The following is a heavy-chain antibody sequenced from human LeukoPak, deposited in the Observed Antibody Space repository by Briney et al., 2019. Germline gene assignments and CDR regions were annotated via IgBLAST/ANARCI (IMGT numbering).Heavy chain of an antibody. CDR3: ARDRRGYSSYVPGYGMDV. V-gene: IGHV4-59*01. Sequence: SETLSLTCTVSGGSISTYYWSWIRQPPGKGLEWIGFVYYSGSTEYNPSLKSRVTISADTSKNQFSLKLSSVTAADTAVYFCARDRRGYSSYVPGYGMDVWGQGTTVTVSS. CDR1: GGSISTYY. D-gene: IGHD5-12*01. CDR2: VYYSGST. J-gene: IGHJ6*02.